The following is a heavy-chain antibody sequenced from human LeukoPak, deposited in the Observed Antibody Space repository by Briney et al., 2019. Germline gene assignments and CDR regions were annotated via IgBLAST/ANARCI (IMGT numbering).Heavy chain of an antibody. J-gene: IGHJ1*01. Sequence: ASVKVSCKASGYTFTSYGISWVRRAPGQGLEWMGWISADNGNTNYAQKLQGRVTMTRDTSTSTAYMELRSLRSDDTAVYYCVREAEVAGTVFFQYWGQGTLVTVSS. D-gene: IGHD6-19*01. CDR3: VREAEVAGTVFFQY. CDR2: ISADNGNT. V-gene: IGHV1-18*01. CDR1: GYTFTSYG.